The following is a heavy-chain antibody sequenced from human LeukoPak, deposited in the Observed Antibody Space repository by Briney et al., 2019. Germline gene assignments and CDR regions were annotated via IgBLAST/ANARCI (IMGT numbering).Heavy chain of an antibody. D-gene: IGHD3-3*01. J-gene: IGHJ4*02. V-gene: IGHV1-46*01. CDR3: ARDRENYYDFWSGYYYFDY. CDR1: GYTLSELS. CDR2: INPSGGST. Sequence: ASVKVSCKVSGYTLSELSMHWVRQAPGQGLEWMGIINPSGGSTSYAQKFQGRVTMTRDTSTSTVYMELSSLRSEDTAVYYCARDRENYYDFWSGYYYFDYWGQGTLVTVSS.